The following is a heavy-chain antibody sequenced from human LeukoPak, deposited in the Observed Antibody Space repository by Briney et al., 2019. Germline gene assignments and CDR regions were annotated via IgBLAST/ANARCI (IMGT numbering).Heavy chain of an antibody. CDR2: IIPIFGTA. V-gene: IGHV1-69*01. D-gene: IGHD6-13*01. CDR3: ARLSPPTAGIAAAGPGWFDP. Sequence: SVKVSCKASGGTFSSYAISWVREAPGQGLEWMGGIIPIFGTANYAQKFQGRVTITADESTSTAYMELRSLRSEDTAVYHCARLSPPTAGIAAAGPGWFDPWGQGTLVTVSS. CDR1: GGTFSSYA. J-gene: IGHJ5*02.